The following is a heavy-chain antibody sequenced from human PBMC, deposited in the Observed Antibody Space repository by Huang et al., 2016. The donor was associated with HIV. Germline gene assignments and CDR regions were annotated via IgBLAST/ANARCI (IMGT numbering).Heavy chain of an antibody. Sequence: EVQLVQSGAEVKKPGESLKISCKGSGYSFTSYWIGWVRQMPGKGLEWMGIIYPGDSATSDSPSVQGKVTISADEAISTAYLQWSSLKASDTAMYYCARLSTTWYFDYWGQGTLVTVSS. CDR3: ARLSTTWYFDY. J-gene: IGHJ4*02. D-gene: IGHD1-1*01. CDR1: GYSFTSYW. V-gene: IGHV5-51*01. CDR2: IYPGDSAT.